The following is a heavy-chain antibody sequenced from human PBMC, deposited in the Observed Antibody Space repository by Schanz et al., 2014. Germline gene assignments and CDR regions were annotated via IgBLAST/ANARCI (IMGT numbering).Heavy chain of an antibody. Sequence: EVQLLESGGGLVQPGGSLRLSCSASTFTFDHYAMSWVRQAPGKGLEWVSAISASGGTTYYADSVKGRFTISRDNSKNTLYLQMNSLRAEDTAVYYCARGRVLESWGQGTLVTVSS. J-gene: IGHJ5*02. CDR3: ARGRVLES. CDR1: TFTFDHYA. V-gene: IGHV3-23*01. CDR2: ISASGGTT. D-gene: IGHD1-1*01.